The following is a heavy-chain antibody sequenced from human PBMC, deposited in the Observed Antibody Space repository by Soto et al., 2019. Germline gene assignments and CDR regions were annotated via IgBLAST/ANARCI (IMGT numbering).Heavy chain of an antibody. CDR3: ARGSRYFDWLSRPGAFDI. Sequence: ASVKVSCKASGYTFTSYGISWVRQAPGQGLEWMGWISAYNGNTNYAQKLQGRVTMTTDTSTSTAYMELRSRRSDDTAVYYCARGSRYFDWLSRPGAFDIWGQGTMVTVSS. CDR1: GYTFTSYG. J-gene: IGHJ3*02. D-gene: IGHD3-9*01. V-gene: IGHV1-18*01. CDR2: ISAYNGNT.